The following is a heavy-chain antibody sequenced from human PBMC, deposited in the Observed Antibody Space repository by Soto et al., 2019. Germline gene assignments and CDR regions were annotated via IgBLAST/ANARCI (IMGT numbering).Heavy chain of an antibody. D-gene: IGHD4-17*01. CDR2: INPRGGST. V-gene: IGHV1-46*03. Sequence: ASVKVSCKASGYTFTSYYMHWVRQAPGQGLEWMGIINPRGGSTSYAQKFQGRVTMTRDTSTSTVYMELSSLRSEDTAVYYCARAGMSVPQSSRTTVTTIDYWGQGTLVTVSS. J-gene: IGHJ4*02. CDR1: GYTFTSYY. CDR3: ARAGMSVPQSSRTTVTTIDY.